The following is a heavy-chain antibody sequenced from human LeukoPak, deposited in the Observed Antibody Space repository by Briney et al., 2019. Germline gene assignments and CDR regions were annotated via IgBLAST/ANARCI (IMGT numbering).Heavy chain of an antibody. CDR3: ARGVGYYYYYYMDV. CDR2: ISAYNGNT. J-gene: IGHJ6*03. Sequence: ASGKVSCKASGYTFTSYGISWVRQAPGQGLEWMGWISAYNGNTNYAQKLQGRVTMTTDTSTSTAYMELRSLRSDDTAVYYCARGVGYYYYYYMDVWGKGTTVTVSS. CDR1: GYTFTSYG. D-gene: IGHD1-26*01. V-gene: IGHV1-18*01.